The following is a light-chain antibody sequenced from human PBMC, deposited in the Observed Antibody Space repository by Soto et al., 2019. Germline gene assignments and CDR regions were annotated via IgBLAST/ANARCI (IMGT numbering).Light chain of an antibody. CDR2: LGS. J-gene: IGKJ2*01. Sequence: DIVMTQSPLSLPVTPGEPTSISCRCSQSLLHSNGYNFLDWYLQRPGQSPQLLIYLGSNRASGVPDRFNGSGSGTDFTLKITRVEAEDVGIYYCMQALQTPYTFGQGTKVDIK. V-gene: IGKV2-28*01. CDR3: MQALQTPYT. CDR1: QSLLHSNGYNF.